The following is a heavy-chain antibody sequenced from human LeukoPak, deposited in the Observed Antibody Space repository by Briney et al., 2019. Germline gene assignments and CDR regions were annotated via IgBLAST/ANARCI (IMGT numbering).Heavy chain of an antibody. CDR2: ISASGADT. V-gene: IGHV3-23*01. D-gene: IGHD3-10*01. J-gene: IGHJ4*02. CDR1: GFTLSSCA. Sequence: AGGSLRLSCAASGFTLSSCATSWVRQAPGKGLEWASAISASGADTYYADSVKGRFTISRDTSKNKLYLQMNSLRDEDTAVYYCAKQLDSGNYYPTGDDYWGQGTLVTVSS. CDR3: AKQLDSGNYYPTGDDY.